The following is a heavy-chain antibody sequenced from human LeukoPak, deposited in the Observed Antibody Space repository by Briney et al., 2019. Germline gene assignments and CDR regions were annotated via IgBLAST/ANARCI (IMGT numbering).Heavy chain of an antibody. CDR2: IFPSGGEI. CDR3: AKRLRGSVGAPFDS. V-gene: IGHV3-23*01. D-gene: IGHD1-26*01. Sequence: GGSLRLSCAASGFTFSTFAMIWVRQPPGKGLEWVSSIFPSGGEIHYADSVRGRFTISRDNSKNTLYVQMDSLRVEDTAVYYCAKRLRGSVGAPFDSWGQGILVTVST. J-gene: IGHJ4*02. CDR1: GFTFSTFA.